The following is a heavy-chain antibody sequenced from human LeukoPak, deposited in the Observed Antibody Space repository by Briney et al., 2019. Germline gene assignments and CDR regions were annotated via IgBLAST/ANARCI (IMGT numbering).Heavy chain of an antibody. CDR2: VRYDSSNK. CDR3: ARDSATYYYDSSGYYYYYYMDV. J-gene: IGHJ6*03. D-gene: IGHD3-22*01. V-gene: IGHV3-30*02. CDR1: GFTFSGYG. Sequence: GGSLRLSCAASGFTFSGYGMHWVRQAPGKGLEWVAFVRYDSSNKYYADSVKGRFTVSRDNSKNMLYLQMNSLRAEDTAVYYCARDSATYYYDSSGYYYYYYMDVWGKGTTVTVSS.